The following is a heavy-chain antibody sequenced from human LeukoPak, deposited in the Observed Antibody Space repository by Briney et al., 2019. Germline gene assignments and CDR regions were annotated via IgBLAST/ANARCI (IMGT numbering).Heavy chain of an antibody. CDR3: ARGGSGYALNWFDP. J-gene: IGHJ5*02. Sequence: PSETLSLTCAVSGGSISSSNWWSWVRQPPGKGLEWIGEIYHSGSTNYNPSLKSRVTISVDTSKNQFSLKLSSVTAADTAVYYCARGGSGYALNWFDPWGQGTLVTVSS. D-gene: IGHD5-12*01. V-gene: IGHV4-4*02. CDR1: GGSISSSNW. CDR2: IYHSGST.